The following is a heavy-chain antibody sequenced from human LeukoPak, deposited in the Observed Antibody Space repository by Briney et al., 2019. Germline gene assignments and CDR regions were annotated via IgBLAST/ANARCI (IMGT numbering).Heavy chain of an antibody. J-gene: IGHJ4*02. V-gene: IGHV4-4*07. CDR1: GCSISSYY. CDR2: IYTRGST. Sequence: SETLSLTCTVSGCSISSYYWSWIRQPAGKGLEWIGRIYTRGSTNYNPSLKNRATMSVDSSKNQFPLRLTSVTAADTAVYYCASGNSYEVFDYWGQGTLVTVSS. CDR3: ASGNSYEVFDY. D-gene: IGHD3-22*01.